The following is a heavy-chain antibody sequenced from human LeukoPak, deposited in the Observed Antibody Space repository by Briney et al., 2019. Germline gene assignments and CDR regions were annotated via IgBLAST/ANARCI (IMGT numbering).Heavy chain of an antibody. CDR2: ISGSGGST. J-gene: IGHJ4*02. CDR1: GFTFSSYA. V-gene: IGHV3-23*01. Sequence: GGSLRLSCAASGFTFSSYAMSWVRQAPGKGLEWVSAISGSGGSTYYADSVKGRFTISRDNSKNTLYLQMNSLRAEDTAVYYCAKVTTYYDFWSGYYYFDYWGQGTLATVSS. D-gene: IGHD3-3*01. CDR3: AKVTTYYDFWSGYYYFDY.